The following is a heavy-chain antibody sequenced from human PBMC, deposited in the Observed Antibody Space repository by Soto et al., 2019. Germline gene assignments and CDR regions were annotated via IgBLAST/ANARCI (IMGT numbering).Heavy chain of an antibody. J-gene: IGHJ4*02. V-gene: IGHV3-30*18. CDR2: ISYDGSNK. Sequence: GSLRLSCIDSGFTFSSYGMHWVRQAPGKGLELVAVISYDGSNKYYSDSVKGRFTISRDNSKNTLYLQMNSLRAEDTAVYYCAKPRVGIAAPGPSHXWGQGTLLTVSX. CDR3: AKPRVGIAAPGPSHX. D-gene: IGHD6-25*01. CDR1: GFTFSSYG.